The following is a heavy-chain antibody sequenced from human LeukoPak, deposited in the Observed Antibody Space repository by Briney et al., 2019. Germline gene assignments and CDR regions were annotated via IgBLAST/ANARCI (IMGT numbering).Heavy chain of an antibody. CDR3: ARSGRVTYYYFDY. Sequence: GASVKVSCKASGYTFTRYGMSWVRQAPGQGLEWMGWISGSNGNTNYAQKLQGRVTMTTDTSTGTAYMELRSLRSDDTAVYYCARSGRVTYYYFDYWGQGTLVTVSS. CDR2: ISGSNGNT. CDR1: GYTFTRYG. V-gene: IGHV1-18*01. D-gene: IGHD1-26*01. J-gene: IGHJ4*02.